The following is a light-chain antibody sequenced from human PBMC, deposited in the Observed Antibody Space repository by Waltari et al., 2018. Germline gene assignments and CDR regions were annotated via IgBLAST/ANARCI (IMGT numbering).Light chain of an antibody. CDR2: WAS. J-gene: IGKJ4*01. CDR1: LNVLFTSNDKNY. V-gene: IGKV4-1*01. CDR3: QQYYNPPLT. Sequence: DIVMTQSPDSLAVSLGERATINCKSSLNVLFTSNDKNYLAWYQQKAGQPPKLLIYWASTRKSGVPDRFIGSGSGTDFTLTISSLQAEDVAVYYCQQYYNPPLTFGGGTKVEIK.